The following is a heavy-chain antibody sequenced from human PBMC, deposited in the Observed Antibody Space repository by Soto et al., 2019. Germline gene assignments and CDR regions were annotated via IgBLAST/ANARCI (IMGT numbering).Heavy chain of an antibody. CDR2: IFDSAST. Sequence: SETLSLTCAVSGGSISSGGYSWRWIRQPPGKGLEWIGYIFDSASTYYNPSLKSRVIISVDRSKNQFSLKLSSVTAADTAVYYCARQLLRYFDWTPGGMDVWGQGTTVTVSS. CDR3: ARQLLRYFDWTPGGMDV. CDR1: GGSISSGGYS. J-gene: IGHJ6*02. D-gene: IGHD3-9*01. V-gene: IGHV4-30-2*01.